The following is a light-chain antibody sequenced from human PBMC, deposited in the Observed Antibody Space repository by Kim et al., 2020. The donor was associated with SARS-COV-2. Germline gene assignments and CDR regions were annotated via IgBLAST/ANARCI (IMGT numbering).Light chain of an antibody. CDR3: AAWDDSLNGHLV. V-gene: IGLV1-44*01. J-gene: IGLJ2*01. CDR1: GSKNGRNT. Sequence: VTRDCSWGGSKNGRNTVTCYQQLPGSAAKLLMYGNDQRPSGVPDRFAGSKAGTSASLAISGLQSEDEADYYCAAWDDSLNGHLVFGGGTQLTVL. CDR2: GND.